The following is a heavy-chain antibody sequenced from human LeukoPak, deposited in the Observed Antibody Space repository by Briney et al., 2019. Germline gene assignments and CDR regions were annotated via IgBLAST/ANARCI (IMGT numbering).Heavy chain of an antibody. D-gene: IGHD4-11*01. CDR2: ISGSGGPT. V-gene: IGHV3-23*01. CDR3: ARRTTKKNYSDFILDY. CDR1: GFTFRNYG. Sequence: GGSLRLSCAASGFTFRNYGMSWVRQAPGKGLEWVSSISGSGGPTYYAHSVKGRFTISRDNSKNTLYLQMNSLRAEDTAVYYCARRTTKKNYSDFILDYWGQGTLVTVSS. J-gene: IGHJ4*02.